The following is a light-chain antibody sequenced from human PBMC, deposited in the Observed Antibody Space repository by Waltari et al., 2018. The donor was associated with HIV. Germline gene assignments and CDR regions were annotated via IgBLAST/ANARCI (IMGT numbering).Light chain of an antibody. J-gene: IGLJ3*02. CDR2: EVT. CDR1: NSDY. Sequence: QSVLTQPASVSGSPGQSITISCTGTNSDYVSPKLLIYEVTIRSPVISYRFSGSKSGNTASMTISGLQAEDEAHYYCSSYAATTTIVFGGGTRLTVL. V-gene: IGLV2-14*01. CDR3: SSYAATTTIV.